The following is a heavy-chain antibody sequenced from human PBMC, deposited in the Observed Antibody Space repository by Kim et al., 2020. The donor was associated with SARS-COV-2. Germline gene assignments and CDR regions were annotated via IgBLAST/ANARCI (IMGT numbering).Heavy chain of an antibody. J-gene: IGHJ4*02. CDR3: ALRRLGDSDY. CDR2: DK. V-gene: IGHV2-5*01. Sequence: DKRYSPSLKSRLTITKDTSKNQVVLTMTNMDPVDTATYYCALRRLGDSDYWGQGTLVTVSS. D-gene: IGHD3-16*01.